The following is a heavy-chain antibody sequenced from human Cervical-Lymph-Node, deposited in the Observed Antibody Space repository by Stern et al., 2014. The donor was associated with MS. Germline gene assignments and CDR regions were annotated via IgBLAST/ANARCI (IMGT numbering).Heavy chain of an antibody. V-gene: IGHV4-31*03. Sequence: QVQLQESGPGLVKPSQTLSLTCNVSGGSISYGGYYWSWIRQHPGKGLEWIGYIYYSGRAYYNPSLKSRVTMSVDTSKNQFSLKLTSVTAADPAVYYCARDRSYGDYADAFDIWGQGAIVTVSS. CDR3: ARDRSYGDYADAFDI. CDR1: GGSISYGGYY. D-gene: IGHD4-17*01. CDR2: IYYSGRA. J-gene: IGHJ3*02.